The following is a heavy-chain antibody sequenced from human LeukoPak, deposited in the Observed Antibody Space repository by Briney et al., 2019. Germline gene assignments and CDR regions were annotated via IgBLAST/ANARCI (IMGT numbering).Heavy chain of an antibody. CDR3: VRDSGGDAYNDYFDS. CDR1: GFSFNTYA. D-gene: IGHD5-24*01. CDR2: ISSNGDST. V-gene: IGHV3-64*01. J-gene: IGHJ4*02. Sequence: GGSLRLSCAASGFSFNTYAMHWARQAPGKGLEYVSAISSNGDSTYYANSVKGRITISRDNSKKTLFLQMGSLRAEDMAVYYCVRDSGGDAYNDYFDSWGQGTLVTVSS.